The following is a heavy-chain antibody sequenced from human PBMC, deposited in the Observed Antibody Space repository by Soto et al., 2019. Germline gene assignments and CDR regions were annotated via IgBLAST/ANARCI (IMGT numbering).Heavy chain of an antibody. J-gene: IGHJ6*02. CDR3: GRGKDSSGWYGSATYCYYGLDV. CDR1: GGTFSSYA. CDR2: IIPIFGTA. Sequence: QVQLVQSGAEVKKPGSSVKVSCKASGGTFSSYAISWVRQAPGQGLEWMGGIIPIFGTANYAQKIQSRVTITPDEPTSTVYMELSSLRSEGTAVYYCGRGKDSSGWYGSATYCYYGLDVWGQGTTVAVSS. V-gene: IGHV1-69*01. D-gene: IGHD6-19*01.